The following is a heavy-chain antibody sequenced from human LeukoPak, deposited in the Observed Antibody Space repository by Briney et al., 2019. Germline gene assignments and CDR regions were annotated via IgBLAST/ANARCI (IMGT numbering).Heavy chain of an antibody. CDR2: ISGSGGST. Sequence: PGGSLRLSCAASGFTFSDYYMSWIRQAPGKGLEWVSAISGSGGSTYYADSVKGRFTISRDNSKNTLYLQMNSLRAEDTAVYYCAKVQGRITIFSQSPYFDYWGQGTLVTVSS. D-gene: IGHD3-9*01. J-gene: IGHJ4*02. CDR1: GFTFSDYY. CDR3: AKVQGRITIFSQSPYFDY. V-gene: IGHV3-23*01.